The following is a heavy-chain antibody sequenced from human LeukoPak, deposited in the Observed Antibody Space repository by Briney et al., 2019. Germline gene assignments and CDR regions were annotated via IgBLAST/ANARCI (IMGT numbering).Heavy chain of an antibody. CDR2: IIPIFGIA. CDR1: GGTFSSYA. V-gene: IGHV1-69*04. Sequence: ASVKVSCKASGGTFSSYAISWVRQAPGQGLEWMGRIIPIFGIANYAQKFQGRVTITADKSTSTAYMELSSLRSEDTAVYYCAREVTSGYYYDSSGYIDYWGRGTLVTVSS. J-gene: IGHJ4*02. D-gene: IGHD3-22*01. CDR3: AREVTSGYYYDSSGYIDY.